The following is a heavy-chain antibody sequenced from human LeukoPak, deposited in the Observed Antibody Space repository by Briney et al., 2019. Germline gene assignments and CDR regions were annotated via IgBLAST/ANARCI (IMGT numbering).Heavy chain of an antibody. CDR3: ARVSIAARPYHRQGAFDI. J-gene: IGHJ3*02. CDR1: GYTFTGYY. D-gene: IGHD6-6*01. Sequence: ASVKVSCKASGYTFTGYYMHWVRQAPGQGLEWMGWINPNSGGTNYAQKFQGRVTMTRDTSISTAYMELSRLRSDDTAVYYCARVSIAARPYHRQGAFDIWGQGTMVTVSS. V-gene: IGHV1-2*02. CDR2: INPNSGGT.